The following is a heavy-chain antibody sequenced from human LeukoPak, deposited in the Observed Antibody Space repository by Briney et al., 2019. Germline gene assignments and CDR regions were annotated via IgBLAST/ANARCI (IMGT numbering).Heavy chain of an antibody. CDR1: GFTFRTYE. Sequence: GGSLRLSCATSGFTFRTYEVNWVRQAPGRGLEWVSYISSSGTIIYYADSVKGRFTISRDIAKSSVYLQMNSLRAEDTAVYYCARKGSNYYYMDFWGKGTTVTISS. CDR3: ARKGSNYYYMDF. V-gene: IGHV3-48*03. J-gene: IGHJ6*03. CDR2: ISSSGTII. D-gene: IGHD1-26*01.